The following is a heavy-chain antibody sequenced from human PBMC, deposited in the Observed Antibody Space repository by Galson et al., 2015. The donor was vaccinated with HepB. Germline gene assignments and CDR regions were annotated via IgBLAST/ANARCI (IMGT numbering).Heavy chain of an antibody. CDR3: ARSTYGDYYYGMDV. Sequence: SLRLSCAASGFTFSNYAMHWVRQAPGKGLEWVAVMSYDGSNKYYADSVKGRFIISRDNPKNTLYLQMNSLRGEDTAVYYCARSTYGDYYYGMDVWGQGTTVTVPS. V-gene: IGHV3-30-3*01. CDR2: MSYDGSNK. J-gene: IGHJ6*02. CDR1: GFTFSNYA. D-gene: IGHD4-17*01.